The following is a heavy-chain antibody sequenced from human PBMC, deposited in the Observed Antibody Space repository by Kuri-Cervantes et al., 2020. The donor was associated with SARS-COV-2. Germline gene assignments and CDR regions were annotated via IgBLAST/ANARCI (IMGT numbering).Heavy chain of an antibody. J-gene: IGHJ4*02. CDR3: TTRPLITIFGVVTVGGDYFDY. V-gene: IGHV3-15*01. Sequence: GESLKISCAASGFTFSSYSMNWVRQAPGKGLEWVGRIKSKTDGGTTDYAAPVKGRFTISRDDSKNTLYLQMNSLKTEDTAVYYCTTRPLITIFGVVTVGGDYFDYWGQGTLVTVSS. CDR1: GFTFSSYS. D-gene: IGHD3-3*01. CDR2: IKSKTDGGTT.